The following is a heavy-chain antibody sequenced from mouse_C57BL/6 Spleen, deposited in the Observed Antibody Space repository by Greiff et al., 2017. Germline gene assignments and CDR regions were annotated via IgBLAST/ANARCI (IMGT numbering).Heavy chain of an antibody. CDR3: ARLGTTVVAIDFDY. D-gene: IGHD1-1*01. V-gene: IGHV1-72*01. CDR1: GYTFTSYW. J-gene: IGHJ2*01. CDR2: IDPNSGGT. Sequence: QVHAKQPGAELVKPGASVKLSCKASGYTFTSYWMHWVKQRPGRGLEWIGRIDPNSGGTKYNEKFKSKATLTVDKPSSTAYMQLSSLTSEDSAVYYCARLGTTVVAIDFDYWGQGTTLTVSS.